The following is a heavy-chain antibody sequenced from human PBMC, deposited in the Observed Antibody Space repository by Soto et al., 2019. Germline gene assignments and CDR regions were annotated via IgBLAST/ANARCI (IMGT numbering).Heavy chain of an antibody. CDR1: GFTFSSYS. D-gene: IGHD3-10*01. V-gene: IGHV3-21*01. CDR3: ATSRRYYYGSGSLDY. Sequence: EVQLVESGGGLVKPGGSLRLSCAASGFTFSSYSMNWVRQAPGKGLEWVSSISSSSSYIYYADSVKGRFTISRDNAKNSLYLQMNSLIAEDTAVYYCATSRRYYYGSGSLDYWGQGTLVTVSS. J-gene: IGHJ4*02. CDR2: ISSSSSYI.